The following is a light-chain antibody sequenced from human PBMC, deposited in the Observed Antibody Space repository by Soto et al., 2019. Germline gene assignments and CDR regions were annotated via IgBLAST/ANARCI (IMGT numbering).Light chain of an antibody. J-gene: IGKJ4*01. V-gene: IGKV1-39*01. CDR3: QESYSTPAVS. Sequence: MHLTHSPSSLSPSLVYRLTISFPSSQNIDNYLNWYQHKPGKAPKLLIYATSTLQSGVPARFSGSGSGTEFTLTISTLQAEDFATYFCQESYSTPAVSFGGGTKVDIK. CDR1: QNIDNY. CDR2: ATS.